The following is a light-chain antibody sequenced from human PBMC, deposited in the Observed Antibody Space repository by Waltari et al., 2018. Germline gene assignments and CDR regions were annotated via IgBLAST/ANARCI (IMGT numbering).Light chain of an antibody. V-gene: IGKV3-15*01. CDR2: RAS. CDR3: QQYDDWPLT. J-gene: IGKJ3*01. Sequence: EIVMTQSPATLSVSPGERATFSCRASQSISDNLAWYQQKPGQAPRLLLLRASTRATDIPARFSGSGSGTEFTLTISSLQSEDFAVYYCQQYDDWPLTFGPGTK. CDR1: QSISDN.